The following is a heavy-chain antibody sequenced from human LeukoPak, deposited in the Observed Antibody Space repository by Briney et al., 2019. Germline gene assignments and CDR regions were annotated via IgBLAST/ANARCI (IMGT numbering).Heavy chain of an antibody. CDR2: INPNSGGT. J-gene: IGHJ4*02. CDR3: ARVSEYYYFDY. CDR1: GYTFTGDF. V-gene: IGHV1-2*02. D-gene: IGHD2/OR15-2a*01. Sequence: ASVKVSCKASGYTFTGDFMHWGRQAPGQGPGWMGWINPNSGGTNYAQKCQGSVIMNRDTSISNAYMELSRLRSDDTDVYYCARVSEYYYFDYWGQGTLVTVSS.